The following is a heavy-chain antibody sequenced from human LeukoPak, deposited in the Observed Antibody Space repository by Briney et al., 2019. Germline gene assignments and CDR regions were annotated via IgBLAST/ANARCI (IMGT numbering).Heavy chain of an antibody. J-gene: IGHJ4*02. D-gene: IGHD3-3*01. CDR1: GGSISSYY. CDR2: IYYSGST. V-gene: IGHV4-59*01. Sequence: PSETLSLTCTVSGGSISSYYWSWIRQPPGKGLEWIGYIYYSGSTNYNPSLKSRVTISVDTSKNQFSLKLSSVTAADTAVYYCARAPYYDFWSGYYPLFDYWGQGTLVTVSS. CDR3: ARAPYYDFWSGYYPLFDY.